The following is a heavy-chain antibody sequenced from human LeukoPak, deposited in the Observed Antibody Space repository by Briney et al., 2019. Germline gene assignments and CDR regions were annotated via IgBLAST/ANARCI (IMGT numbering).Heavy chain of an antibody. CDR3: AREDIVVVPAAMGSWFDP. CDR2: IYTSGST. Sequence: SETLSLTCTVSGYSLSSGSFYWSWIRQPAGKGLEWIGRIYTSGSTNYNPSLKSRVTISVDTSKNQFSLKLSSVTAADTAVYYCAREDIVVVPAAMGSWFDPWGQGTLVTVSS. V-gene: IGHV4-61*02. CDR1: GYSLSSGSFY. J-gene: IGHJ5*02. D-gene: IGHD2-2*01.